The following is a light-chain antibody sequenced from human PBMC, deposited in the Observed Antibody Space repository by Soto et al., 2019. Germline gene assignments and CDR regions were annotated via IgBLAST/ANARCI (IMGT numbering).Light chain of an antibody. Sequence: QSVLTQPPSASGTPGQRVTISCSGSSSNIGSNYVYWYQQLPGTAPNLLIYRDNQRPSGVPDRFSASKSGTSASLAISGLRSEDEADYYCAAWDDSLSGRVFGTGTQLTVL. J-gene: IGLJ1*01. V-gene: IGLV1-47*01. CDR1: SSNIGSNY. CDR3: AAWDDSLSGRV. CDR2: RDN.